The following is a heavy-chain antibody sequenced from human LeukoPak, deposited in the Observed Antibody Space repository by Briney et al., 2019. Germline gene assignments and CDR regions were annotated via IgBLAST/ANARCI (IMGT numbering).Heavy chain of an antibody. D-gene: IGHD5-18*01. CDR2: INPSGGST. V-gene: IGHV1-46*01. CDR1: GYTFTSYY. J-gene: IGHJ6*03. CDR3: ARGGYSYGFLYYYMDV. Sequence: ASVKVSCKASGYTFTSYYMHWVRQAPGQGLEWMGIINPSGGSTSYAQKFQGRVTMTRDMSTSTVYMELSSLRSEDTAVYYCARGGYSYGFLYYYMDVWGKGTTVTVSS.